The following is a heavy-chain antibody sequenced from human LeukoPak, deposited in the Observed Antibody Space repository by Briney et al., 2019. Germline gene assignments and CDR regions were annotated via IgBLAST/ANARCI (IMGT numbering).Heavy chain of an antibody. J-gene: IGHJ5*02. CDR1: GFAFSSYS. CDR3: VKDSGYYDTSGKGWFHL. Sequence: GGSLRLSCAASGFAFSSYSMNWVRQAPGKGLEWVSYISSSSNAIYYADSVKGRFTISRDNANNSLSLQMNSLRAEDTALYYCVKDSGYYDTSGKGWFHLWGQGTLVTVSS. V-gene: IGHV3-48*04. CDR2: ISSSSNAI. D-gene: IGHD3-22*01.